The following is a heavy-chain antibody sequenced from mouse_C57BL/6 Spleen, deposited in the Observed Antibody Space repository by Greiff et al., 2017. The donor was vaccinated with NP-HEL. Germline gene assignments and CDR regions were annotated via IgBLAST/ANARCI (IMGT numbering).Heavy chain of an antibody. CDR1: GFNIKDDY. J-gene: IGHJ4*01. D-gene: IGHD1-1*01. Sequence: VQLKQSGAELVRPGASVKLSCTASGFNIKDDYMHWVKQRPEQGLEWIGWIDPENGDTEYASKFQGKATITADTSSNTAYLQRSRLTYVNTAVYYCTTKDYYGGVMDTWGEGTSETVSS. CDR2: IDPENGDT. CDR3: TTKDYYGGVMDT. V-gene: IGHV14-4*01.